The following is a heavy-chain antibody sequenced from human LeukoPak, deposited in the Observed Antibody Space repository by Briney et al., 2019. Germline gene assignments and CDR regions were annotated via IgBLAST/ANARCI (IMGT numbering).Heavy chain of an antibody. D-gene: IGHD4-17*01. J-gene: IGHJ4*02. Sequence: SETLSLTCAVYGGSFSGYYWSWIRQPPGKGLEWIGEINHSGSTNYNPSLKSRVTISVDTSKNQFSLKLSSVTAADTAVYYCARVGGDYKTLDYWGQGTLVTVSS. CDR3: ARVGGDYKTLDY. V-gene: IGHV4-34*01. CDR2: INHSGST. CDR1: GGSFSGYY.